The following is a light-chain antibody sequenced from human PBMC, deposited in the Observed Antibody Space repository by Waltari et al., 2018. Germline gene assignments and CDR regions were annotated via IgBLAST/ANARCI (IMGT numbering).Light chain of an antibody. V-gene: IGLV1-47*01. Sequence: QSVLTQPPSASGTPGQRATIPCSGSSSNIGRQYVFWYQQLPGPAPKLLSYRNNQRPSGVPDRFSGSKSGTSASLAISGLRSEDEADYHCAVWDDSLSAWVFGGGTKLTVL. CDR1: SSNIGRQY. J-gene: IGLJ3*02. CDR3: AVWDDSLSAWV. CDR2: RNN.